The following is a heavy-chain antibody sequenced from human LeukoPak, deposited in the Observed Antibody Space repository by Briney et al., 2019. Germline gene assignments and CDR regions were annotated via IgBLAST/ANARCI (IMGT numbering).Heavy chain of an antibody. V-gene: IGHV7-4-1*02. CDR3: VRGTPTPGMDY. D-gene: IGHD3-10*01. CDR1: GYPFSAHF. Sequence: ASVTVSCTASGYPFSAHFLNWVRQAPGQGLEWMGNIDTTTGNPRYAQDITGRFVFSLDTSVSTAYLQITSLKADDTAAYYCVRGTPTPGMDYWGQGTQVTVSS. J-gene: IGHJ4*02. CDR2: IDTTTGNP.